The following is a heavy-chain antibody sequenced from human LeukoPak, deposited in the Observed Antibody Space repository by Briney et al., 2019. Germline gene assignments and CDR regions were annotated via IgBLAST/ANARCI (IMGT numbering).Heavy chain of an antibody. D-gene: IGHD2-15*01. CDR2: TKPDGSAE. CDR1: GFSFRNYW. Sequence: GGSLRLSCAASGFSFRNYWMGWVHQAPGKGLEWVANTKPDGSAEYYVDSVRGRFSTSRDNANNLLYLQMNSLRAEDTAVYYYARDGGLHTNFDYWGQGTLVTVSS. V-gene: IGHV3-7*01. J-gene: IGHJ4*02. CDR3: ARDGGLHTNFDY.